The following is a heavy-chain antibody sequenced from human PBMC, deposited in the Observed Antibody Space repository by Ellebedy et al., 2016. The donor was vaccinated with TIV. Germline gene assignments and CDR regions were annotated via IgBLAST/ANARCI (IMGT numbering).Heavy chain of an antibody. D-gene: IGHD3-22*01. Sequence: MPGGSLRLSCTVSGGSISSYYWSWIRQPPGKGLEWIGYIYYSGSTNYNPSLKSRVTISVDTSKNQFSLKLSSVTAADTAVYYCARHRKYYDSSGYYYWFDPWGQGTLVTVSS. CDR1: GGSISSYY. V-gene: IGHV4-59*08. CDR3: ARHRKYYDSSGYYYWFDP. CDR2: IYYSGST. J-gene: IGHJ5*02.